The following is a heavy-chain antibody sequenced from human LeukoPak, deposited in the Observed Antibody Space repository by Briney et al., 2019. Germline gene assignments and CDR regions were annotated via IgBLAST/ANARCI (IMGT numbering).Heavy chain of an antibody. CDR2: IYYSGST. V-gene: IGHV4-59*12. Sequence: SETLSLTCTVSGGSISSYYWSWIRQPPGKGLEWIGYIYYSGSTNYNPSLKSRVTISVDTSKNQFSLKLSSVTAADTAVYYCARDPPLGDFWSGYSDWFDPWGQGTLVTVSS. CDR1: GGSISSYY. D-gene: IGHD3-3*01. J-gene: IGHJ5*02. CDR3: ARDPPLGDFWSGYSDWFDP.